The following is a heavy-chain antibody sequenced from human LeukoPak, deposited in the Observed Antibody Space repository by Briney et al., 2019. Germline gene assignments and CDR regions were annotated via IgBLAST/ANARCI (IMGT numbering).Heavy chain of an antibody. Sequence: PGGSLRLSCAASGFTFSSYEMNWVRQAPGKGLEWVSYISSSGSTIYYADSVKGRFTISRDNAKNSLYLQMNSLRAEGTAVYYCARSDSSGCRYWGQGTLVTVSS. V-gene: IGHV3-48*03. J-gene: IGHJ4*02. CDR2: ISSSGSTI. CDR3: ARSDSSGCRY. CDR1: GFTFSSYE. D-gene: IGHD6-19*01.